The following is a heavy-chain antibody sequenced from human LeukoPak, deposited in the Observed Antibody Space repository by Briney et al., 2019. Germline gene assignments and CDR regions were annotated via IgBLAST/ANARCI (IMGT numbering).Heavy chain of an antibody. V-gene: IGHV6-1*01. CDR3: SRGWAMAV. CDR1: GDNVSSNSVA. CDR2: TYYRSKWYN. D-gene: IGHD1-26*01. J-gene: IGHJ6*02. Sequence: SQTLSLTCAISGDNVSSNSVAWNWTRQSPSRGLEWLGRTYYRSKWYNDYAASVKSRIIFNADTSNNQFSLQLNSVTPEDTAVYYCSRGWAMAVWGQGTTVTVSS.